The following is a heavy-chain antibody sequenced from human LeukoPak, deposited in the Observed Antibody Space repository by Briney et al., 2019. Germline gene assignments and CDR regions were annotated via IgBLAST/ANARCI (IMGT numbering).Heavy chain of an antibody. D-gene: IGHD3-22*01. J-gene: IGHJ5*02. CDR1: GFTFSSYA. CDR2: ISGSGGST. CDR3: AKGPSGGYYYGWFDP. Sequence: GGSLRLSCAASGFTFSSYAMSWVRQAPGKGLEWVSAISGSGGSTYYADSVMGRFTISRDNSKNTLYLQMNSLRAEDTAVYYCAKGPSGGYYYGWFDPWGRGTLVTVSS. V-gene: IGHV3-23*01.